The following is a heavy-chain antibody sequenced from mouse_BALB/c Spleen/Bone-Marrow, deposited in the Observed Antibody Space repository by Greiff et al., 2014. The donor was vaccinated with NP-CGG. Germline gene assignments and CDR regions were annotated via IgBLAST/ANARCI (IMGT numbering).Heavy chain of an antibody. Sequence: EVKLVESGGGLVEPGGSLKLSCAVSGFTFSDYYMYWVRQNPEKRLEWVATINDGGSYTYYPDSVKGRFTISRDNAKNNLYLQMSSLKSEDTAMYYCARDGNFAMDYWGQGTSVTGSS. V-gene: IGHV5-4*02. CDR2: INDGGSYT. D-gene: IGHD2-1*01. J-gene: IGHJ4*01. CDR3: ARDGNFAMDY. CDR1: GFTFSDYY.